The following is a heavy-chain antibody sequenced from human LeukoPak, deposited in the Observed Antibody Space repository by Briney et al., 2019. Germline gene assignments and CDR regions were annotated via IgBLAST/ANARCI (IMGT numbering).Heavy chain of an antibody. CDR3: ELDGYSYGRDY. CDR1: GFTFSSYG. CDR2: ISYDGSNK. J-gene: IGHJ4*02. Sequence: PGGSLRLSCAASGFTFSSYGMHWVRQAPGKGLEWVAVISYDGSNKYYADSVKGRFTISRDNSKNTLYLQMNSLRAEDTAVYYCELDGYSYGRDYWGQGTLVTVSS. V-gene: IGHV3-30*03. D-gene: IGHD5-18*01.